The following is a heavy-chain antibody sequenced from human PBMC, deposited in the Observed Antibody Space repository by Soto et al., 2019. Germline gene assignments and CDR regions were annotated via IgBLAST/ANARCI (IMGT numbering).Heavy chain of an antibody. CDR3: ARRGIAAAGTIYYYYGMDV. D-gene: IGHD6-13*01. CDR2: IYPGDSDT. Sequence: LKISCKGSGYSFTSYWIGWVRQMPGKGLEWMGIIYPGDSDTRYSPSFQGQVTISADKSISTAYLQWSSLKASDTAMYYCARRGIAAAGTIYYYYGMDVWGQGTTVTVSS. CDR1: GYSFTSYW. J-gene: IGHJ6*02. V-gene: IGHV5-51*01.